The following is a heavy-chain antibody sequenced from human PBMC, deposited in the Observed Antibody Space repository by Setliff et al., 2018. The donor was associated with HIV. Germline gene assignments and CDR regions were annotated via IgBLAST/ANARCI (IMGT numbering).Heavy chain of an antibody. Sequence: PGGSLRLSCAASGFTFSSYSMNWVRQAPGKGLEWVSSISSSSSYIYYADSVKGRFTISRDNAKNSLYLQMNSLRAEDTAVYYCARDLVAAFPSNWFDPWGQGTLVTVSS. J-gene: IGHJ5*02. V-gene: IGHV3-21*01. CDR1: GFTFSSYS. CDR3: ARDLVAAFPSNWFDP. D-gene: IGHD2-15*01. CDR2: ISSSSSYI.